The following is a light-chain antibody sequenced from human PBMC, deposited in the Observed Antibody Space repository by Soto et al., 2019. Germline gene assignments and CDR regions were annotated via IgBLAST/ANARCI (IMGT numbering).Light chain of an antibody. Sequence: QSVLTQPASVSGSPGQSITISCTGTSSDVGGYNYVSWYQQHPGKAPKLMIYEVSNRPSGISNRFSGSKSGNTASLTISGLQAEDEADYYCISYTASSTLEFGGGTQLTVL. CDR1: SSDVGGYNY. J-gene: IGLJ2*01. CDR2: EVS. V-gene: IGLV2-14*01. CDR3: ISYTASSTLE.